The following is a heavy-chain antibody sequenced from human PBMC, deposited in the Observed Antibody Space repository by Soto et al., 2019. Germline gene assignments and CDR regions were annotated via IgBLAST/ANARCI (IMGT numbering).Heavy chain of an antibody. Sequence: QITLKESGPTLVKPTQTLTLTCTFSGFSLSTIGVGVGWIRQPPGKALEWLALIYWDDDKRYSPSLKSRLTVTKDTSKNQVVLTMTNMDPVDTATYYCVQSRCGGDCLQSYSSHSYYGLDVWGQGPTVTVSS. CDR1: GFSLSTIGVG. CDR3: VQSRCGGDCLQSYSSHSYYGLDV. V-gene: IGHV2-5*02. J-gene: IGHJ6*02. CDR2: IYWDDDK. D-gene: IGHD2-21*02.